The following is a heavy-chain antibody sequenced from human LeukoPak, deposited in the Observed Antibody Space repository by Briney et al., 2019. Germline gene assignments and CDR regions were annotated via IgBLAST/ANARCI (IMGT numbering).Heavy chain of an antibody. Sequence: SETLSLTCTVSGGSISSSSYYWGWIRQPPGKGLEWIGSIYYSGSTNYNPSLKSRVTISVDTSKNQFSLKLSSVTAADTAVYYCARSGSYGYGNNRFDPWGQGTLVNVSS. J-gene: IGHJ5*02. CDR2: IYYSGST. D-gene: IGHD5-18*01. CDR1: GGSISSSSYY. CDR3: ARSGSYGYGNNRFDP. V-gene: IGHV4-39*07.